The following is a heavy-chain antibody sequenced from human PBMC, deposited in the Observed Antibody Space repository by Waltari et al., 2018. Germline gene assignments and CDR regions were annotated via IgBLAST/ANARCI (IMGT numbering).Heavy chain of an antibody. CDR3: AIGGVETSWYWRY. J-gene: IGHJ4*02. V-gene: IGHV3-7*01. Sequence: EVQVVESGGGLVQPGGSLRLSCAACVFAVGSSWRTWVRQAPGKGLEWVANIKTDGSETYYVDSVKGRFTISRDNTKNSLYLQMSSLRAEDTAVYYCAIGGVETSWYWRYWGQGTLVTVSS. CDR1: VFAVGSSW. CDR2: IKTDGSET. D-gene: IGHD6-13*01.